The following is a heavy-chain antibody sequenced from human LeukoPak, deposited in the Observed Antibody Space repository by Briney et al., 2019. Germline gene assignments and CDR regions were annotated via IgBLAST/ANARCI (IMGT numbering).Heavy chain of an antibody. J-gene: IGHJ4*02. D-gene: IGHD7-27*01. Sequence: GSLRLSCAASGFTFSGYWMHWVRQAPGKGLVWVSLINHDASNTNYEDSVKGRFTISRDNAKNTLYLQMTSLGAEDTAVYYCARAAANWAIDYWGQGTLVTVSS. V-gene: IGHV3-74*01. CDR3: ARAAANWAIDY. CDR2: INHDASNT. CDR1: GFTFSGYW.